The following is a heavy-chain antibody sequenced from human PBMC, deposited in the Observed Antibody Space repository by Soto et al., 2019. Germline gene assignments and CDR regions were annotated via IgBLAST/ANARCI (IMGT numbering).Heavy chain of an antibody. D-gene: IGHD2-2*01. CDR2: IYYSGST. V-gene: IGHV4-61*01. CDR1: GGSFSIGTYF. Sequence: SETLSLTCTVSGGSFSIGTYFWTWIRQSPGKGLEWIAYIYYSGSTNYNPSLQRRSTISVDTSKSQVSLTLTYVTAADAAVYYCARSTNYYYYGFDVWGQGTTVTVSS. CDR3: ARSTNYYYYGFDV. J-gene: IGHJ6*02.